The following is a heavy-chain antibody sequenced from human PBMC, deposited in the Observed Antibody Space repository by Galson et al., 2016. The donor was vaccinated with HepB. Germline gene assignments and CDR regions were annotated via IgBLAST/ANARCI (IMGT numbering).Heavy chain of an antibody. CDR3: ARALTGYGYNWVDS. V-gene: IGHV4-61*02. Sequence: TLSLTCSVSGDAITRGSYYWTWLRQPAGKGLEWIGRIYTTGITNYSASLKRRVTISSETSKNQFSLNLRSLSAADTAVYYCARALTGYGYNWVDSWGQGILVTVSS. CDR2: IYTTGIT. CDR1: GDAITRGSYY. J-gene: IGHJ5*01. D-gene: IGHD7-27*01.